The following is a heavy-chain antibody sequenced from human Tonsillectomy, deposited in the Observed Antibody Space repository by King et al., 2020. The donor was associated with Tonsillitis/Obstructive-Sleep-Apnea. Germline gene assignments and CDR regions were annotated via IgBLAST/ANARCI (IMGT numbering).Heavy chain of an antibody. CDR2: IWYDGSKK. D-gene: IGHD1-26*01. J-gene: IGHJ5*02. CDR3: ARARVLKGGFDP. V-gene: IGHV3-33*01. Sequence: QLVQSGGGVVQPGRSLRLSCAASGFTFSSYGMHWVRQAPGKGLEWVSLIWYDGSKKYYADSVKGRLTISRDNSKNTLYLQMTTLRAEDTALYYCARARVLKGGFDPWGQGGLVIVSS. CDR1: GFTFSSYG.